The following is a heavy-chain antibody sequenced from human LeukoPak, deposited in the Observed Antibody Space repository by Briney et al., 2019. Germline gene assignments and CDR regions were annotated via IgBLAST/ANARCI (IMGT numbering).Heavy chain of an antibody. Sequence: GASVKVSCKVSGYTLTELSMHWVRQAPGKGLEWMGGFDPEDGETIYAQKFQGRVTMTEDTSTDTAYMELSSLRSEDTAVYYCATGLVARKVPAASGGRGNWFDPWGQGTLVTVSS. CDR2: FDPEDGET. CDR1: GYTLTELS. D-gene: IGHD2-2*01. CDR3: ATGLVARKVPAASGGRGNWFDP. V-gene: IGHV1-24*01. J-gene: IGHJ5*02.